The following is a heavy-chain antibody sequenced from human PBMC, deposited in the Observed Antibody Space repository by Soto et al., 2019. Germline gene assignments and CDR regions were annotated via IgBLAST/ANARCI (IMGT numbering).Heavy chain of an antibody. CDR2: IKQDGSEK. V-gene: IGHV3-7*05. CDR3: AKSLSAIPGDS. Sequence: EVQLVESGGGLVQSGGSLRLSCADSGFTFSSYWMSWVRQGPGKGPEWVANIKQDGSEKYYVDSVKGRFTISRDNAKNSLYLQMTSLRAEDTAVYHCAKSLSAIPGDSWGKGTLVTVSS. CDR1: GFTFSSYW. D-gene: IGHD2-2*01. J-gene: IGHJ4*02.